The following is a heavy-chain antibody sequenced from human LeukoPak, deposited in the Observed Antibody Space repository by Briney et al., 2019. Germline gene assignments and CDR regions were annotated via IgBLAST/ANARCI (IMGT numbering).Heavy chain of an antibody. V-gene: IGHV3-74*01. J-gene: IGHJ4*02. Sequence: GGSLRLSCAASGFTFSKYWMLWVRQAPGKGLESVSRINTDGTVTTYADSVKGRFTVSRDNADNTMFLQRNSVRDEDTAVYYCATKQWLAPPPDSWGQGTPVTVSS. D-gene: IGHD6-19*01. CDR3: ATKQWLAPPPDS. CDR2: INTDGTVT. CDR1: GFTFSKYW.